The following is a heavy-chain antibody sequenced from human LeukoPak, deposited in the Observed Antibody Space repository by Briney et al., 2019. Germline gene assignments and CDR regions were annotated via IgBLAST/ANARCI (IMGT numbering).Heavy chain of an antibody. V-gene: IGHV3-13*01. CDR3: TRDRYGMDV. CDR1: GFTFSDYD. CDR2: IGIVGDT. J-gene: IGHJ6*02. Sequence: GGSLRLSCAASGFTFSDYDMHWVRHAAGKSLEWVSGIGIVGDTHYPGAVKGRFTISRENAKNSLYLQMNSLRAGDTAVYYCTRDRYGMDVLGQGTTVTVSS.